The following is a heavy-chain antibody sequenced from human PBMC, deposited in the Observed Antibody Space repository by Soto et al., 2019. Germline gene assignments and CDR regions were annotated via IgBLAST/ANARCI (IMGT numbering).Heavy chain of an antibody. J-gene: IGHJ4*02. D-gene: IGHD3-22*01. Sequence: SETLSLTCSVSGYLISSGYYWGWVRQTPGKGLEWLGSIDYSGKTYKNPSLKSRVSASVDLSQNQFSLNLRSVTAADTAVYYCATVLYDSSGYYYFDYWGQGTLVTVSS. V-gene: IGHV4-38-2*02. CDR2: IDYSGKT. CDR3: ATVLYDSSGYYYFDY. CDR1: GYLISSGYY.